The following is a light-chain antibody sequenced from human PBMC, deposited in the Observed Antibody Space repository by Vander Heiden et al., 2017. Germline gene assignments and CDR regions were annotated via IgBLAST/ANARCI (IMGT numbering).Light chain of an antibody. CDR3: LHYHNFPHT. V-gene: IGKV1D-8*01. CDR1: QDISRQ. Sequence: VIWRTQSPSLVSASTGDRVTISCRMSQDISRQLAWFQQKPGKAPELLIYAASTLQSGVPSRFSGGGSGTDFSLTISPLQSEDFATYFCLHYHNFPHTFGQGTRVEIK. CDR2: AAS. J-gene: IGKJ2*01.